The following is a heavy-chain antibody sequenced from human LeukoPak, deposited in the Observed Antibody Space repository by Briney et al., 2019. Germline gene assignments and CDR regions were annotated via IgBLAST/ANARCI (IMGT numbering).Heavy chain of an antibody. CDR1: GLTFSSYA. Sequence: PGGSLRLSCAASGLTFSSYAMSWVRQVPGKGLEWVSAISGSGGSTYYADSVKGRFTISRDNSKNTLYLQMNSLRAEDTAVYYCAKDGGGIAAAGPYYFDYWGQGTLVTVSS. CDR2: ISGSGGST. V-gene: IGHV3-23*01. D-gene: IGHD6-13*01. CDR3: AKDGGGIAAAGPYYFDY. J-gene: IGHJ4*02.